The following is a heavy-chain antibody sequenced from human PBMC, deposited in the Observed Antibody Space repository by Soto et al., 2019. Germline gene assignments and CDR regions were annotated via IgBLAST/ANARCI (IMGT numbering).Heavy chain of an antibody. V-gene: IGHV1-69*01. CDR2: IIPIFGIG. CDR3: ARSAIMLFGVVSIPPHYYSEMDV. CDR1: GGTFNRYA. D-gene: IGHD3-3*01. Sequence: QVQLVQSGAEVKKPGSSVKVSCKASGGTFNRYAISWVRQAPGQGLEWMGGIIPIFGIGNDAQRFQGRVTSTADESTGTAYMELSSLRSEDTGVYYCARSAIMLFGVVSIPPHYYSEMDVWGQGTTVTVSS. J-gene: IGHJ6*02.